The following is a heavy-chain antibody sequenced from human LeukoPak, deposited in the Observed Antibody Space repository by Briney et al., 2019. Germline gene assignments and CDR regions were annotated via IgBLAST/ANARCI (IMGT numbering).Heavy chain of an antibody. CDR2: IYYSGST. J-gene: IGHJ3*02. D-gene: IGHD1-26*01. CDR3: ARVLTVWYRSIYSGSYGAFDI. CDR1: GGSISSYY. V-gene: IGHV4-59*12. Sequence: SETLSLTCTVSGGSISSYYWSWIRQPPGKGLEWIGYIYYSGSTNYNPSLKSRVTISVDTSKNQFSLKLSSVTAADTAVYYCARVLTVWYRSIYSGSYGAFDIWGQGTMVTVSS.